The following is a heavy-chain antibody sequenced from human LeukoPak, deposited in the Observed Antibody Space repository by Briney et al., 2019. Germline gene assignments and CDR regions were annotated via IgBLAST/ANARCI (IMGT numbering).Heavy chain of an antibody. D-gene: IGHD3-10*01. CDR1: GGSISSYY. J-gene: IGHJ4*02. CDR2: IYYSGST. CDR3: ARGTGLLWFGELWGDYFDY. V-gene: IGHV4-59*01. Sequence: SETLSLTCTVSGGSISSYYWSWIRQPPGKGLEWIGYIYYSGSTNYNPSLKSRISISVDTSKNQFSLKLSSVTAAETAVYYCARGTGLLWFGELWGDYFDYWGQGTLVTVSS.